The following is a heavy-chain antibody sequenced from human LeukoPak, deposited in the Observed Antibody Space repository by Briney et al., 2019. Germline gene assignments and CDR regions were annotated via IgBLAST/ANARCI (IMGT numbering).Heavy chain of an antibody. CDR2: ISSSSSTI. D-gene: IGHD2-21*02. V-gene: IGHV3-48*01. J-gene: IGHJ4*02. CDR1: GFTFSSYS. Sequence: GGSLRLSCAASGFTFSSYSMNWVRQAPGKGLEWVSYISSSSSTIYYADPVKGRFTISRDNAKNSLYLQMNSLRAEDTAVYYCASPDPYCGGDCYGPFDYWGQGTLVTVSS. CDR3: ASPDPYCGGDCYGPFDY.